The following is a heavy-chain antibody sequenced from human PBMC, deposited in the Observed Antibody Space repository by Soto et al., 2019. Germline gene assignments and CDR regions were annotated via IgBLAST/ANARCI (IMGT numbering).Heavy chain of an antibody. Sequence: PGGSLRLSCAASGFTFRSYWMSWVRQAPGKGLEWVANIKQDGSEKYYVDSVKGRFTISRDNAKNSLYLQMNSLRAEDTAVYYCARGSSDVLRFLEWSPRDYYGMDVWGQGTTVTV. CDR2: IKQDGSEK. CDR3: ARGSSDVLRFLEWSPRDYYGMDV. J-gene: IGHJ6*02. D-gene: IGHD3-3*01. V-gene: IGHV3-7*01. CDR1: GFTFRSYW.